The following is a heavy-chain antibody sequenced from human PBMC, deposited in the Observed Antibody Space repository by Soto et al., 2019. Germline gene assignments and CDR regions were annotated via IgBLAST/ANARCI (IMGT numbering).Heavy chain of an antibody. Sequence: QAQLVQSGAEVKKTGASVKVSCKASGYTFTGYFIHWVRQAPGEGLDWVGYINPNSGVTKYAPRFQGRVTMTRDTSIRTAYMDLNNLRSDDTAVYFCARGEGTIFAPLPWGPGTLVTVSS. CDR2: INPNSGVT. J-gene: IGHJ5*02. CDR1: GYTFTGYF. V-gene: IGHV1-2*02. CDR3: ARGEGTIFAPLP. D-gene: IGHD1-1*01.